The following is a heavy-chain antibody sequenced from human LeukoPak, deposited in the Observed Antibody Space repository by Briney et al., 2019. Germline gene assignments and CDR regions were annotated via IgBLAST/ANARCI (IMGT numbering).Heavy chain of an antibody. CDR2: INNNGGNT. V-gene: IGHV3-23*01. CDR1: GFTFSSYA. CDR3: AKPSGAIAVDY. J-gene: IGHJ4*02. D-gene: IGHD3-16*02. Sequence: PGGSLRLSCAASGFTFSSYAMSWVRQAPGKGLEWVSAINNNGGNTYYADSVKGRFTISRDNSKNTLYLQMNSLRAEDTAVYYCAKPSGAIAVDYWGQGTLVTVSS.